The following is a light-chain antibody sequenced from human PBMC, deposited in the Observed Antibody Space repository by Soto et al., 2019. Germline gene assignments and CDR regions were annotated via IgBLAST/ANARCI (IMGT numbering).Light chain of an antibody. CDR1: QSVSSY. J-gene: IGKJ1*01. CDR2: AAS. V-gene: IGKV3-20*01. Sequence: EVVLTQSPGTLSLSPGERATLSCRASQSVSSYLAWYQQKPGQAPRLLIYAASSRAAGIPDRFSGSGSGTDFTLTISRLEPEDFAVYYCQQHGTSPRTFGQGTRVEVK. CDR3: QQHGTSPRT.